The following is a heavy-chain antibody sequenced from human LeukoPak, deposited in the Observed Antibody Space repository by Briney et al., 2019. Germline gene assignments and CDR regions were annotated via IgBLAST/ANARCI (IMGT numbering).Heavy chain of an antibody. CDR1: GFTFSSYS. D-gene: IGHD2-15*01. CDR2: IKQDGSEK. Sequence: PGGSLRLSCAASGFTFSSYSMNWVRQAPGKGLEWVANIKQDGSEKYYVDSVKGRFTTSRDNAKNSLYLQMNSLRAEDTAVYYCARDPYCSTGRCPAIDYWGQGTLVTVSS. CDR3: ARDPYCSTGRCPAIDY. V-gene: IGHV3-7*01. J-gene: IGHJ4*02.